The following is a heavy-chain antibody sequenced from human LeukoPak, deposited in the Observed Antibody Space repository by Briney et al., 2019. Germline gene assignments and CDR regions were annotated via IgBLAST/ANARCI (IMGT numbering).Heavy chain of an antibody. V-gene: IGHV4-39*02. D-gene: IGHD6-13*01. J-gene: IGHJ5*02. Sequence: SETLSLTCTVSGGSISSGGSDYWGWVRQPPGKGLEWIGIIDYSGSTYYNPSLKSRVTISVDTSKSHFSLRLTSVTAADTAVYYCARARGSSPNNWFDPWGQGTLVTVSS. CDR3: ARARGSSPNNWFDP. CDR2: IDYSGST. CDR1: GGSISSGGSDY.